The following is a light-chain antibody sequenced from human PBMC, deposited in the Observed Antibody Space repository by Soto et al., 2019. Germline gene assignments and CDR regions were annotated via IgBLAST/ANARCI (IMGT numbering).Light chain of an antibody. CDR3: NSYTSSSTSYV. CDR2: DVS. V-gene: IGLV2-14*03. J-gene: IGLJ1*01. CDR1: SSDVGGYNF. Sequence: QSVLTQPASGSGSPGQSITISCPGTSSDVGGYNFVSWYQQHPGKAPKLLIYDVSDRPSGVSNRFSGSKSGNTASLTISGLQAEDEADYYCNSYTSSSTSYVFGSGTKVTVL.